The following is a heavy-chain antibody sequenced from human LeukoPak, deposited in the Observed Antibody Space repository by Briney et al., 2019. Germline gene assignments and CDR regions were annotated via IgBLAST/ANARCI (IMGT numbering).Heavy chain of an antibody. CDR3: AREGRNEVYAIYYYYYMDV. D-gene: IGHD2-8*01. V-gene: IGHV3-21*01. J-gene: IGHJ6*03. Sequence: GGSLRLSCAASGFTFSSYSMNWVRQAPGKGLEWVSSISSGSSYIYYADSVKGRFTISRDNAKNSLYLQMNSLRAEDTAVYYCAREGRNEVYAIYYYYYMDVWGKGTTVTVSS. CDR1: GFTFSSYS. CDR2: ISSGSSYI.